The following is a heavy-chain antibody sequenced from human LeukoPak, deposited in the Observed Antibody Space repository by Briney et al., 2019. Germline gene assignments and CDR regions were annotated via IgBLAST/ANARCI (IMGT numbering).Heavy chain of an antibody. Sequence: PSETLSLTCTVSGDSIRSYYWSWIRQPPGRGLEWIGYIHYTGSTNYNPSLKSRVTISVDTSKNQFSLQLSSVTATDTAVYYCARSGSGWYPYYFDYWGQGTLVTVSS. CDR2: IHYTGST. CDR1: GDSIRSYY. D-gene: IGHD6-19*01. J-gene: IGHJ4*02. V-gene: IGHV4-59*08. CDR3: ARSGSGWYPYYFDY.